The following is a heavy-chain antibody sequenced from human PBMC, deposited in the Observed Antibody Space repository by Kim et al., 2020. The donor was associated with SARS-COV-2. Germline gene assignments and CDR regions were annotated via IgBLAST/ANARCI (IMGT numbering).Heavy chain of an antibody. D-gene: IGHD1-7*01. CDR3: ASTYNWNYRWFDP. J-gene: IGHJ5*02. Sequence: ADSVKGRFTIYRDNYKNTLYLQMNSLRAEDTAVYYCASTYNWNYRWFDPWGQGTLVTVSS. V-gene: IGHV3-23*01.